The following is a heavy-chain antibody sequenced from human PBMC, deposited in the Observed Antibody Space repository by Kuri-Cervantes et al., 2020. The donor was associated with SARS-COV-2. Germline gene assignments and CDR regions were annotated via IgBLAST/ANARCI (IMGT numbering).Heavy chain of an antibody. V-gene: IGHV4-4*07. J-gene: IGHJ5*02. CDR1: GGSISSYY. Sequence: SETLSLTCTVSGGSISSYYWSWIRQPAGKGLEWIGRIYTSGSTNYNPSLKSRVTMSVDTSKNQFSLKLSSVTAADTAVYYCARGSPYYDSSGYYGYWFDPWGQGTLVTVSS. CDR3: ARGSPYYDSSGYYGYWFDP. D-gene: IGHD3-22*01. CDR2: IYTSGST.